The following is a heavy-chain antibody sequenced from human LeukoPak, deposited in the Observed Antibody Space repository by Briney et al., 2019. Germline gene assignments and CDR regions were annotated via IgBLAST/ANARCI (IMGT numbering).Heavy chain of an antibody. D-gene: IGHD3-16*02. CDR3: AKGKPPSYDYVWGSYRYYFDY. J-gene: IGHJ4*02. CDR1: GFPFSSHG. Sequence: GGSLRLSCAGSGFPFSSHGMNWVRQAPGKGLEWVSGISPGGPTYYADSVKGRFTISRDNSKNTLYLQMNSLRAEDTAVYYCAKGKPPSYDYVWGSYRYYFDYWGQGTLVTVSS. CDR2: ISPGGPT. V-gene: IGHV3-23*01.